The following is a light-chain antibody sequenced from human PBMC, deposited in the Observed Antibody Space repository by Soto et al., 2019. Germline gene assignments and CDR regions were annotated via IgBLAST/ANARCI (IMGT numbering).Light chain of an antibody. CDR2: GAS. Sequence: IVLSQSPCTLSLSPRERATLYCRAIQSVSNNYLAWYQQKPGQAPRLLIYGASNRATGIPDRFSGSGSGTDFTLTISRLEPEDFAVYYCQQRSNWPSITFCQGTRLEIK. CDR1: QSVSNNY. J-gene: IGKJ5*01. V-gene: IGKV3D-20*02. CDR3: QQRSNWPSIT.